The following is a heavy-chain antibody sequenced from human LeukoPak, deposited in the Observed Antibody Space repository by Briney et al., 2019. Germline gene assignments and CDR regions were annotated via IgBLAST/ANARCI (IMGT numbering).Heavy chain of an antibody. CDR2: IRDSGET. J-gene: IGHJ4*02. V-gene: IGHV3-53*01. CDR1: GFSVSNYY. D-gene: IGHD1-26*01. CDR3: TKRVKYGGTWDHFAD. Sequence: GGSLRLSCAGSGFSVSNYYMNWVRQATGKGLEWVSLIRDSGETFYADSVKGRFTISRDNSKSTLILQMNSLRVEDTALYYCTKRVKYGGTWDHFADWGQGTLVTVSS.